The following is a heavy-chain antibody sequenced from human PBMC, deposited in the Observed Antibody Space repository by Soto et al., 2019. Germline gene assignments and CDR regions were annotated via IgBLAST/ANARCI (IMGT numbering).Heavy chain of an antibody. CDR1: GFSFSDHY. CDR2: TRNKANSYTT. D-gene: IGHD6-13*01. CDR3: ARARSSSWGLDAFDI. J-gene: IGHJ3*02. Sequence: EVQLVESGVDLVQPGGSLRLSCAASGFSFSDHYMDWVRQAPGKGLEWVGRTRNKANSYTTEYAASVKGRFTISRDDSKNSLYLQMNSLKTEDTALYYCARARSSSWGLDAFDIWGQGTMVTVSS. V-gene: IGHV3-72*01.